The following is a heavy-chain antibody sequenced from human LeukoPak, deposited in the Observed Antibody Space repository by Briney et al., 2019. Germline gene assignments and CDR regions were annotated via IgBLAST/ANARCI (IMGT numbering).Heavy chain of an antibody. J-gene: IGHJ4*02. Sequence: ASVKFSCKASGYTFTSYYMHWVRQARGQGLKWMGIINPSSGSTSYAQKFQGRVTMTRDTSTSTVYMELSSLRSEDTAVYYCARGQGISPKGDYFDYWGQGTLVTVSS. CDR2: INPSSGST. D-gene: IGHD3-3*02. V-gene: IGHV1-46*01. CDR3: ARGQGISPKGDYFDY. CDR1: GYTFTSYY.